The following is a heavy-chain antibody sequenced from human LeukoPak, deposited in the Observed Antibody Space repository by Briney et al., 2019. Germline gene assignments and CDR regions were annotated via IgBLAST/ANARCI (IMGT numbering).Heavy chain of an antibody. CDR2: ISGSGGST. Sequence: PGGSLRLSCAASGFTFSSYAMSWVRQAPGKGLEWVSAISGSGGSTYYADSVKGRFTISRDNSKNTLYLQMNSLRAEDTAVYYCARERYYYDSSGYEKIYYYMDVWGKGTTVTVSS. CDR3: ARERYYYDSSGYEKIYYYMDV. CDR1: GFTFSSYA. D-gene: IGHD3-22*01. V-gene: IGHV3-23*01. J-gene: IGHJ6*03.